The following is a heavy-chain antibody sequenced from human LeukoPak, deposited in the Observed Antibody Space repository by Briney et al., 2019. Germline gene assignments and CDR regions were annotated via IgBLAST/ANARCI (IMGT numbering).Heavy chain of an antibody. J-gene: IGHJ4*02. CDR2: INHSGST. Sequence: SETLSLTCAVYGGSFSGYYWSWIRQPPGKGLEWTGEINHSGSTNYNPSLKSRVTISVDTSKNQFSLKLSSVTAADTAVYYCARGRRELRGSGRYRKHHDYRGQGNLVTVSS. V-gene: IGHV4-34*01. D-gene: IGHD3-10*01. CDR3: ARGRRELRGSGRYRKHHDY. CDR1: GGSFSGYY.